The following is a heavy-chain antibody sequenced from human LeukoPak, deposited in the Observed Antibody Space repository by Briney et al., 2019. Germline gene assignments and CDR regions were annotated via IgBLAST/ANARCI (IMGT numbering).Heavy chain of an antibody. CDR1: GYTFTGYY. CDR2: INPNSGGT. Sequence: ASVEVSCKASGYTFTGYYMHWVRQAPGQGLEWMGWINPNSGGTNYAQKFQGRVTMTRDTSISTAYMELSRLRSDDTAVYYCAGQYCSSTSCQSLFDYWGQGTLVTVSS. CDR3: AGQYCSSTSCQSLFDY. V-gene: IGHV1-2*02. J-gene: IGHJ4*02. D-gene: IGHD2-2*01.